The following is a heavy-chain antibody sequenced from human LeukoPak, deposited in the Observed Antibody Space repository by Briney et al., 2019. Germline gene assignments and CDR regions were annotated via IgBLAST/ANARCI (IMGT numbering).Heavy chain of an antibody. CDR2: ISAYNGNT. D-gene: IGHD6-19*01. V-gene: IGHV1-18*01. J-gene: IGHJ4*02. CDR3: ARERDYSSGWYLGYFDY. CDR1: GYTFTSYG. Sequence: GASVKVSCKASGYTFTSYGISWVRQAPGQGLEWMGWISAYNGNTNYAQKLQGRVTMTTDTSTSTAYMELRSLRSDDTAVYYCARERDYSSGWYLGYFDYWGQGTLVTVSS.